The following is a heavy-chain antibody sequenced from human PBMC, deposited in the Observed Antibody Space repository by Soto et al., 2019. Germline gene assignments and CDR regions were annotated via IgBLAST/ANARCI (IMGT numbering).Heavy chain of an antibody. V-gene: IGHV3-30*18. CDR2: ISYDGSNK. CDR3: AKSRSIAEAKIYSYYGMDV. CDR1: GFTFSSYG. Sequence: VGSLRLSCAASGFTFSSYGMHWVRHAPGKGLEWVAVISYDGSNKYYADSVKGRFTISRDNSKNTLYLQMNSLRAEDTAVYYCAKSRSIAEAKIYSYYGMDVWGQGTTVTVSS. J-gene: IGHJ6*02. D-gene: IGHD6-19*01.